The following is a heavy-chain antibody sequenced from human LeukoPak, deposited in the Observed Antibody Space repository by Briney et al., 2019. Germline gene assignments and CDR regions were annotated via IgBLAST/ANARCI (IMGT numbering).Heavy chain of an antibody. D-gene: IGHD1-7*01. CDR1: GGTFSSYT. V-gene: IGHV1-69*02. CDR3: ARWGTGTTNDY. CDR2: IIPILGIA. J-gene: IGHJ4*02. Sequence: ASVKVSCKASGGTFSSYTISWERQAPGQGLEWMGRIIPILGIANYAQKFQGRVTITADKSTSTVYMELSSLRSEDTAVYYCARWGTGTTNDYWGQGTLVTVSS.